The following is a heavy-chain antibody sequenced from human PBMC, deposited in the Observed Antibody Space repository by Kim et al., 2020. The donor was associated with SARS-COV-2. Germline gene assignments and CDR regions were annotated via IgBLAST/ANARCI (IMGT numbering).Heavy chain of an antibody. D-gene: IGHD3-10*01. J-gene: IGHJ6*02. CDR2: TYYRSKWYN. V-gene: IGHV6-1*01. Sequence: SQTLSLTCAISGDSVSSNSAAWNWIRQSPSRGLEWLGRTYYRSKWYNDYAVSVKSRITINPDTSKNQFSLQLNSVTPEDTAVYYCARGRLVRGVIELEYYYYGMDVWGQGATVTVSS. CDR3: ARGRLVRGVIELEYYYYGMDV. CDR1: GDSVSSNSAA.